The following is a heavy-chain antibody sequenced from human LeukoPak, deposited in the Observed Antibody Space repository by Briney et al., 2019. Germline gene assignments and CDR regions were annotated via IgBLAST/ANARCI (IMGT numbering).Heavy chain of an antibody. V-gene: IGHV4-38-2*02. J-gene: IGHJ4*02. CDR2: IYHSGST. Sequence: SETLSLTCTVSGYSISSGYHWGWIRQPPGKGLEWIGSIYHSGSTYYNPSLKRRVTISVDTSKNRFSLKLRSVTAADTAVYYCALRDRTYYDILTGYYTSNFDYWGQGTLVTVSS. CDR1: GYSISSGYH. D-gene: IGHD3-9*01. CDR3: ALRDRTYYDILTGYYTSNFDY.